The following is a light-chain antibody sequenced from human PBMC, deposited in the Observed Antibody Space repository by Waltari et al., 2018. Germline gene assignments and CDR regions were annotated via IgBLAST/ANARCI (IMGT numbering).Light chain of an antibody. CDR1: QSLLHSNGYHY. Sequence: DIVMTQSPLSLRVTPGEPASISCRSSQSLLHSNGYHYVVCYLQKAGQSPQLMIYLTSDRASGGPDRFSGSGSGTEFTLKISRVEADDVGIYYCMQPLQTPYTFGQGTKLEIK. V-gene: IGKV2-28*01. CDR3: MQPLQTPYT. J-gene: IGKJ2*01. CDR2: LTS.